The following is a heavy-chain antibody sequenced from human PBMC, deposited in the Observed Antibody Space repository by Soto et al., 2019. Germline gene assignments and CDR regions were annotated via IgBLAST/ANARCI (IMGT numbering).Heavy chain of an antibody. V-gene: IGHV3-30*18. CDR2: ISYDGSNK. J-gene: IGHJ6*02. Sequence: QVQLVESGGGVVQPGRSLRLSCAASGFIFSKYGMHWVRQAPGKGLEWVAVISYDGSNKYYAESVKGRFIISRDKSENTLYLQMNSLRDEDTALYYCAKDLGSGKPYYYYAMDVWGQGTTVTVSS. D-gene: IGHD3-10*01. CDR1: GFIFSKYG. CDR3: AKDLGSGKPYYYYAMDV.